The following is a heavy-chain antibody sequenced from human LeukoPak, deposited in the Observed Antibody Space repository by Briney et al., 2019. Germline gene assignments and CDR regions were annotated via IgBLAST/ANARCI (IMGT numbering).Heavy chain of an antibody. D-gene: IGHD3-22*01. V-gene: IGHV3-15*01. CDR3: ARLADYDRSGYFDY. CDR1: GFTFSNAW. J-gene: IGHJ4*02. CDR2: IKSKTDDGTT. Sequence: GGSLRLSCAASGFTFSNAWMSWVRQAPGKGLEWVGRIKSKTDDGTTDYAAPVKGRFTISRDDSKNTLYLQMNSLRGEDTAVYYCARLADYDRSGYFDYWGQGTLVTVSS.